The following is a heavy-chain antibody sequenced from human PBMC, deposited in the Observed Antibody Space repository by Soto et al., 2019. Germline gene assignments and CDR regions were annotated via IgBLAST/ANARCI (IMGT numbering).Heavy chain of an antibody. J-gene: IGHJ5*02. V-gene: IGHV1-69*01. CDR3: ARSSPGIAAAGTSNWFDP. D-gene: IGHD6-13*01. Sequence: EWMGGIIPIFGTANYAQKFQGRVTITADESTSTAYMELSSLRSEDTAVYYCARSSPGIAAAGTSNWFDPWGQGTLVTVSS. CDR2: IIPIFGTA.